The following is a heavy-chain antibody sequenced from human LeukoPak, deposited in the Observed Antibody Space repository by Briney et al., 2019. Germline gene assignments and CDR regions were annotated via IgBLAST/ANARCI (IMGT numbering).Heavy chain of an antibody. CDR2: IYYSGST. Sequence: PSETLSLTCTVSGGSISSYYWSWIRQAPGKGLEWIGYIYYSGSTNYNPSLKSRVTISVDTSKNQFSLKLSSVTAADTAVYYCARDRPRHYYDSSGYSDYMDVWGKGTTVTVSS. CDR1: GGSISSYY. V-gene: IGHV4-59*01. CDR3: ARDRPRHYYDSSGYSDYMDV. J-gene: IGHJ6*03. D-gene: IGHD3-22*01.